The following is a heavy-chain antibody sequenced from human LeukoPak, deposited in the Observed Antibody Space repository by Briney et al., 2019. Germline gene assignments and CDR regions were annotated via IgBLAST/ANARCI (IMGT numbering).Heavy chain of an antibody. CDR3: ARDRPIAAAQIPIYYYYYYMDV. J-gene: IGHJ6*03. V-gene: IGHV1-69*06. D-gene: IGHD6-13*01. CDR1: GCTFSSYA. CDR2: IIPIFGTA. Sequence: ASVKVSCKASGCTFSSYAISWVRQAPGQGLEWMGGIIPIFGTANYAQKFQGRVTITADKSTSTAYMELSSLRSEDTAVYYCARDRPIAAAQIPIYYYYYYMDVWGKGATVTVPS.